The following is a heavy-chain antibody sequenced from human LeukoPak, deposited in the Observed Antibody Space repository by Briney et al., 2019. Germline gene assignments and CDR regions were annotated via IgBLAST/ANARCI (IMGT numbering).Heavy chain of an antibody. CDR2: IYSGGNT. D-gene: IGHD3-10*01. CDR3: ARVADYYVSGHFDY. Sequence: GRSLRLSCVASGFTVSGNYMMWVRQTPGKILEWVSLIYSGGNTYYTDSVKGRFTITRDKSESTLYLQMNSLRTEDTAVYYCARVADYYVSGHFDYWGQGTLVTVSS. J-gene: IGHJ4*02. CDR1: GFTVSGNY. V-gene: IGHV3-53*01.